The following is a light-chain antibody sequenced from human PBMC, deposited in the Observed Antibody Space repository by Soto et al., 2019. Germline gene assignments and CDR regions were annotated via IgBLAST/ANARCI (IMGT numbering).Light chain of an antibody. CDR3: HQYDYWPFT. CDR1: QSVSSY. CDR2: DAS. Sequence: IVLTQSPGTLSLSPWERATLSCRASQSVSSYLAWYQQKPGQAPRLLIYDASNRATGIPGRFSGSGSGTEFTLTVSSLQSEDFALYFCHQYDYWPFTFGGGTKVDIK. V-gene: IGKV3D-15*01. J-gene: IGKJ4*01.